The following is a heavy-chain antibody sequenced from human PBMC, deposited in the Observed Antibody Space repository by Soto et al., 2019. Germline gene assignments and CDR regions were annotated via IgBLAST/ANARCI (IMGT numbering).Heavy chain of an antibody. Sequence: PGGSLRLSCAASGFTVSSNYMSWVRQAPGKGLEWVSVIYSGGSTYYADSVKGRFTISRDNSKNTLYLQMNSLRAEDTAVYYCARESSYYYYYGMDVWGQGTTVTVPS. V-gene: IGHV3-53*01. CDR2: IYSGGST. CDR1: GFTVSSNY. J-gene: IGHJ6*02. CDR3: ARESSYYYYYGMDV. D-gene: IGHD2-2*01.